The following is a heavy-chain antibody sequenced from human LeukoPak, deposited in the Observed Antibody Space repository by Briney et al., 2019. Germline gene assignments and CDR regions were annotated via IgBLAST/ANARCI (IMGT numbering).Heavy chain of an antibody. CDR3: VRLYAY. J-gene: IGHJ4*02. CDR2: ITGDGSST. Sequence: PGGSLRLSCTAPGFTFSNYFMHWVRQVPGEGPVWVSRITGDGSSTSYADSVKGRFTISRDNAKNTLYLQMNSLRAEDTALYYCVRLYAYWGKGTLVTVSS. D-gene: IGHD2/OR15-2a*01. V-gene: IGHV3-74*01. CDR1: GFTFSNYF.